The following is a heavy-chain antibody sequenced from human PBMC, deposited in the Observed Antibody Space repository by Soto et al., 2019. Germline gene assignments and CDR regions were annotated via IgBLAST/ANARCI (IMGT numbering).Heavy chain of an antibody. CDR2: IYYSGST. CDR1: GGSISSYY. CDR3: ARYSSSAGLDY. D-gene: IGHD6-6*01. V-gene: IGHV4-59*01. J-gene: IGHJ4*02. Sequence: PSETLSLTCTVSGGSISSYYWSWIRQPPGKGLEWIGYIYYSGSTNYNPSLKSRVTISVDTSKNQFSLKLSSVTAADTAVYYCARYSSSAGLDYWGQGTLVTVSS.